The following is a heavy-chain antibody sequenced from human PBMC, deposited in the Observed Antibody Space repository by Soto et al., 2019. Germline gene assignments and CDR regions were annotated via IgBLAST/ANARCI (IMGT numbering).Heavy chain of an antibody. J-gene: IGHJ5*02. V-gene: IGHV3-33*01. Sequence: QVQLVESGGGVVQPGRSLRLSCAASGFTFSIYGMHWVRQAPGKGLEWVAVIWYDGSKKYYADSVRGRFTISRDNSKNTLYLQMNRLRAEDTAVYFCARDHGEGWFDPWGQGTLVTVSS. CDR2: IWYDGSKK. CDR3: ARDHGEGWFDP. D-gene: IGHD3-10*01. CDR1: GFTFSIYG.